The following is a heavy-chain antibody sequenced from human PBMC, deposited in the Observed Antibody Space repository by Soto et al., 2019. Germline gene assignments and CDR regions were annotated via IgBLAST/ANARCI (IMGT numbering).Heavy chain of an antibody. CDR3: ARDPSDGRLYYFDY. CDR2: IWYDGSNK. V-gene: IGHV3-33*01. CDR1: GFTFSSYG. J-gene: IGHJ4*02. Sequence: PGGSLRLSCAASGFTFSSYGMHWVRQAPGKGLERVAVIWYDGSNKYYADSVKGRFTISRDNSKNTLYLQMNSLRAEDTAVYYCARDPSDGRLYYFDYWGQGTLVTVSS.